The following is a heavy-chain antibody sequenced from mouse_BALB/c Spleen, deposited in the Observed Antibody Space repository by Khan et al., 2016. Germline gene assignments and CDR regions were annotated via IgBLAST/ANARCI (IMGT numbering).Heavy chain of an antibody. CDR3: VSTSNFALDY. CDR1: GFTIKDTY. Sequence: VQLQQSGAELVKAGASIKLSCTASGFTIKDTYLHWVRQRPEQGLEWIGRIDPTTGNTIYESKFQGKATITSDTSSNTAYLQLSSLTSEDTADFDCVSTSNFALDYWGQGTSVTVSS. V-gene: IGHV14-3*02. CDR2: IDPTTGNT. J-gene: IGHJ4*01. D-gene: IGHD2-5*01.